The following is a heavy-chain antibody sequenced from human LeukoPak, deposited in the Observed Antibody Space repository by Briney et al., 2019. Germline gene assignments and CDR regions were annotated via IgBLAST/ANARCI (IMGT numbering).Heavy chain of an antibody. CDR3: ARGVSWHIDY. D-gene: IGHD6-6*01. CDR1: GYTSTGYY. Sequence: GSAKVSCKASGYTSTGYYTHWVRQAPTKRLEWMGWINPNSGGTNSAQKFQGRVTMTRDTSISTAYMELSRLRSDDTAIFYCARGVSWHIDYWGQGTLVTVSS. V-gene: IGHV1-2*02. CDR2: INPNSGGT. J-gene: IGHJ4*02.